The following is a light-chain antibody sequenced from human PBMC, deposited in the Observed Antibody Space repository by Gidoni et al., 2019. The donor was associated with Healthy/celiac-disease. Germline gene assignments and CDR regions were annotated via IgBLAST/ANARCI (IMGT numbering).Light chain of an antibody. CDR1: QGISNY. Sequence: IQMIQSPSSLSASVGDRVTITCRASQGISNYLAWYQQKPGKVPKLLIYAASTLQSGVPSRFSGSGSGTDFTLTISSLQPEDVATYYCQKYNSAPRLTFGGGTKVEIK. J-gene: IGKJ4*01. CDR2: AAS. V-gene: IGKV1-27*01. CDR3: QKYNSAPRLT.